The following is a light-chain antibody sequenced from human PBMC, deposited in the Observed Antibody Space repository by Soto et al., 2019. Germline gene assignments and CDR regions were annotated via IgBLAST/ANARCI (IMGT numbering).Light chain of an antibody. CDR2: GTS. Sequence: EIVLTQSPGTLSFSPGERATLSCRTSQSLDNNYLAWYQQKPGQAPRLLIYGTSNRATGIPDRFSGSGSGTDSTLTISGLEPEDFGTYYCLQHESYPLTFGGGTKVDIK. CDR1: QSLDNNY. J-gene: IGKJ4*01. V-gene: IGKV3-20*01. CDR3: LQHESYPLT.